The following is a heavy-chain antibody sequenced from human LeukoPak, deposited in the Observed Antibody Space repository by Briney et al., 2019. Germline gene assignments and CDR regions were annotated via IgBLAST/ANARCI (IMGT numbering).Heavy chain of an antibody. Sequence: GGSLRLSCAASGFTFSSYNFNWVRQAPGKGLEWISYISSSSSPICYADSVKGRFTISRDNAKNSVYLQMNSLRAEDTAVYYCARDNRGFDYWGQGTLVIVSS. CDR1: GFTFSSYN. V-gene: IGHV3-48*04. CDR2: ISSSSSPI. J-gene: IGHJ4*02. D-gene: IGHD1-14*01. CDR3: ARDNRGFDY.